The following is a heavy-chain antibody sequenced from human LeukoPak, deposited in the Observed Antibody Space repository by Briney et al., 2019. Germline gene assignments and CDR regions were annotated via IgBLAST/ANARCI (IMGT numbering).Heavy chain of an antibody. D-gene: IGHD6-13*01. V-gene: IGHV3-23*01. J-gene: IGHJ4*02. CDR3: AKVPIAAAGTEEEGADY. Sequence: PGGSLRLSCAASGFTFSSYAMSWVRQAPGKGLEWVSAISGSGGSTYYADSVKGRFTISRDNSKNTLYLQMNSLRAEDTAVYYCAKVPIAAAGTEEEGADYWGQGTLVTVSS. CDR1: GFTFSSYA. CDR2: ISGSGGST.